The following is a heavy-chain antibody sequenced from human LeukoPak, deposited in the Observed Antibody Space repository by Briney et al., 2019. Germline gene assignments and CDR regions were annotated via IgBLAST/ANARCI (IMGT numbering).Heavy chain of an antibody. Sequence: SETLSLTCTVSGASISSYNYYWAWIRQPPGKGLEWIGSIYYSGNTYYNPSLKSRVTISVDTSKNQFSLRLSSVTAADTAVYFCARHPFSSPFDYWGQGTLVTVSS. CDR1: GASISSYNYY. CDR3: ARHPFSSPFDY. D-gene: IGHD2/OR15-2a*01. V-gene: IGHV4-39*01. CDR2: IYYSGNT. J-gene: IGHJ4*02.